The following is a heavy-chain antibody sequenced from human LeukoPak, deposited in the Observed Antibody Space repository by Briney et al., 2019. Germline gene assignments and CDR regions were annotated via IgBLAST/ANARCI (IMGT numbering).Heavy chain of an antibody. CDR2: INHSGST. D-gene: IGHD2-2*02. CDR3: ARRNRIVVVPAAIMGTSFDP. CDR1: GGSFSGYY. V-gene: IGHV4-34*01. Sequence: SETLSLTCAVYGGSFSGYYWSWIRQPPGKGLEWIGEINHSGSTNYNPSLKSRVTISVDTSKNQFSLKLSSVTAADTAVYYCARRNRIVVVPAAIMGTSFDPWGQGTLVTVFS. J-gene: IGHJ5*02.